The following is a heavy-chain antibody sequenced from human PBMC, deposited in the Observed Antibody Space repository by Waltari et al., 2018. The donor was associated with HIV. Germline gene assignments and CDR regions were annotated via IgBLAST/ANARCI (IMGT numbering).Heavy chain of an antibody. CDR2: TYYSGNT. V-gene: IGHV4-59*01. CDR3: AKGGNTFDL. J-gene: IGHJ2*01. D-gene: IGHD3-10*01. CDR1: GGSISGYY. Sequence: QVQLQESGPGLVKPSETLSLTCTVSGGSISGYYWTWIRQPPGKGLEWIGYTYYSGNTNYHPSLKSRVTISVDTSKNQFSLKLSSVTAADTAVYYCAKGGNTFDLWGRGTLVTVSS.